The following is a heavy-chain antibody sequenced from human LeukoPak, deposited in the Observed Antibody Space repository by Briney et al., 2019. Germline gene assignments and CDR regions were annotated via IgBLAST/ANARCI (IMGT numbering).Heavy chain of an antibody. V-gene: IGHV4-34*01. D-gene: IGHD4-23*01. Sequence: ASETLSLTCAAYGGSFSGYCWSWIRQPPGKGLEWIGEINHSGSTNYNPSLKSRATISVDTSKNQFSLKLSSVTAADTAVYYCARGGLRWSYYFDYWGQGTLVTVSS. CDR2: INHSGST. CDR3: ARGGLRWSYYFDY. J-gene: IGHJ4*02. CDR1: GGSFSGYC.